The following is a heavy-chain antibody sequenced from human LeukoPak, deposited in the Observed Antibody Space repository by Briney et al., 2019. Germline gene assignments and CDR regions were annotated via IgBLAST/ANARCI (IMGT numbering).Heavy chain of an antibody. CDR1: GGSFSGYY. CDR3: ARGNPVDRTYFGGDCYRDY. J-gene: IGHJ4*02. CDR2: INHSGST. D-gene: IGHD2-21*02. V-gene: IGHV4-34*01. Sequence: SETLSLTCAVYGGSFSGYYWSWIRQPPGKGLEWIGEINHSGSTNYNPSLKSRVTISVDTSKNQFSLKLSSVTAADTAVYYCARGNPVDRTYFGGDCYRDYWGQGTLVTVLS.